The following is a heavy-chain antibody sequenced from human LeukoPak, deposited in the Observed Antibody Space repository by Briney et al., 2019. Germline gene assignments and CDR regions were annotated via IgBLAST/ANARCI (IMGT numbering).Heavy chain of an antibody. CDR2: IYWDDDK. J-gene: IGHJ4*02. V-gene: IGHV2-5*02. CDR1: GFSLSTSGVG. CDR3: AHYLTFGGVIASDY. Sequence: SGPTLVKPTQTLTLTCTFSGFSLSTSGVGVGWIRQPPGKALEWLALIYWDDDKRYSPSLKSRLTITKDTSKNQVVLTMTNMDPVDTAAYYCAHYLTFGGVIASDYWGQGTLVTVSS. D-gene: IGHD3-16*02.